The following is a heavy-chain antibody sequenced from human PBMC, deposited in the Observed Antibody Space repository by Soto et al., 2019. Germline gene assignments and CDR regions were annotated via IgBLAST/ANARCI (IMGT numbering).Heavy chain of an antibody. D-gene: IGHD1-26*01. J-gene: IGHJ4*02. CDR3: AKEGKMGVDGFDC. V-gene: IGHV3-23*01. Sequence: EGSLRLSCATSGFTFSDHAMHWVRQAPGEGLEWVSGIRGDLVTTPYADSVKGRFTISRDNSKNTLYLQMNSLRAEDTAIYYCAKEGKMGVDGFDCWGQGTRVGVGS. CDR1: GFTFSDHA. CDR2: IRGDLVTT.